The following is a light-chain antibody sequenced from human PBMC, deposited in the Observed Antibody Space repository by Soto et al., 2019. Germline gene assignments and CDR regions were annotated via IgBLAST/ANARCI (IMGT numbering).Light chain of an antibody. CDR1: QSVNIY. CDR3: QRRSNWRVT. CDR2: DAS. V-gene: IGKV3-11*01. J-gene: IGKJ4*01. Sequence: EIVLMQSPATLSLSPGERATLSCRASQSVNIYLAWYQQKPGQAPRLLIYDASNRATGIPARFSGSGSGTDFSLTISSLEPEDIAVYYCQRRSNWRVTFGGGTKVDIK.